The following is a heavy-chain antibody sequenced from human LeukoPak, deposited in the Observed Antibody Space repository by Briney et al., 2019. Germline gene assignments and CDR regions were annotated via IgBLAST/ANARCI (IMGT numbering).Heavy chain of an antibody. D-gene: IGHD3-22*01. CDR2: IKQDGSEK. Sequence: GGSLRLSCAASGFTFSSYWMSWVRQAPGKGLEWVANIKQDGSEKYYVDSVKGRFTISRDNAKNSLYLQMNSLRAEDTAVYYCSFIHLFYDGGGYWVQWGQEPRVTVPS. CDR1: GFTFSSYW. V-gene: IGHV3-7*03. J-gene: IGHJ4*02. CDR3: SFIHLFYDGGGYWVQ.